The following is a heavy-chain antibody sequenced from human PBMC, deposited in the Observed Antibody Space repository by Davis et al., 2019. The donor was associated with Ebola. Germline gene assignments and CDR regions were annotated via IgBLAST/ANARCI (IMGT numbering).Heavy chain of an antibody. CDR2: ISHSGST. CDR3: ARVVFVAGATHTWYFDL. CDR1: AGSFSDYY. Sequence: MPSETLSLTCAVYAGSFSDYYWNWIRQPPGKGLEWIGEISHSGSTNYNPSLKSRVTISVDTSKNQFSLRLSSVTAADTAVYYCARVVFVAGATHTWYFDLWGRGTLVTVSP. J-gene: IGHJ2*01. D-gene: IGHD2-15*01. V-gene: IGHV4-34*01.